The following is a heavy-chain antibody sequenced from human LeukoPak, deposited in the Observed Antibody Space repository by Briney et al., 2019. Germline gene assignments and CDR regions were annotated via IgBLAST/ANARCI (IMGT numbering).Heavy chain of an antibody. CDR2: INHSGST. V-gene: IGHV4-39*07. D-gene: IGHD3-10*01. CDR1: GGSISSSSYY. CDR3: ARLTMVRGSTDV. J-gene: IGHJ6*02. Sequence: SETLSLTCTVSGGSISSSSYYWGWIRQPPGKGLEWIGEINHSGSTNYNPSLKSRVTISVDTSKNQFSLKLSSVTAADTAVYYCARLTMVRGSTDVWGQGTTVTVSS.